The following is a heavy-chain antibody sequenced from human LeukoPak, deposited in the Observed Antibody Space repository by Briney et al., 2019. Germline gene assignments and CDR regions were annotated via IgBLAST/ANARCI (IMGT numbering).Heavy chain of an antibody. Sequence: SGGSLGLSCAASGFTFTNAWMHWVRQAPGKGLEWVGRIKTKSEGGTIDYAAPVRGRFTISRDDSENTLYLQMNSLKTEDTALYYCSTDQGGDILTGCWGQGTLVTVSS. D-gene: IGHD3-9*01. CDR3: STDQGGDILTGC. J-gene: IGHJ4*02. V-gene: IGHV3-15*07. CDR1: GFTFTNAW. CDR2: IKTKSEGGTI.